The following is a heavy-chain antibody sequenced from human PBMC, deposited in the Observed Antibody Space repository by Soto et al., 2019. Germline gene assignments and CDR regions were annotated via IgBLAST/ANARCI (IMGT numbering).Heavy chain of an antibody. CDR1: GFTFSSYG. CDR2: IWYDGSNK. J-gene: IGHJ6*02. V-gene: IGHV3-33*01. CDR3: GRDRVWFGELSGHDYYYGMDV. Sequence: QVQLVESGGGVVQPGRSLRLSCAASGFTFSSYGMHWVRQAPGKGLEWVAVIWYDGSNKYYADSVKGRFTISRDNSKDTLYLQMNSLRAEDTAVYYCGRDRVWFGELSGHDYYYGMDVWGQGTTVTVSS. D-gene: IGHD3-10*01.